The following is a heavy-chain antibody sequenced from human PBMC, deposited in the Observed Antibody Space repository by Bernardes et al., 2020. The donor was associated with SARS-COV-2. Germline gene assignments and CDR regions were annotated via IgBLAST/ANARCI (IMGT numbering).Heavy chain of an antibody. CDR3: ARHGDRWVTIFGVVVIGWFDP. Sequence: TLSLTCTVSGGSISSSSYYWGWIRQPPGKGLEWIGSIYYSGSTYYNPSLKSRVTISVDTSKNQFSLKLSSVTAADTAVYYCARHGDRWVTIFGVVVIGWFDPWGQGTLVTVSS. CDR2: IYYSGST. CDR1: GGSISSSSYY. D-gene: IGHD3-3*01. V-gene: IGHV4-39*01. J-gene: IGHJ5*02.